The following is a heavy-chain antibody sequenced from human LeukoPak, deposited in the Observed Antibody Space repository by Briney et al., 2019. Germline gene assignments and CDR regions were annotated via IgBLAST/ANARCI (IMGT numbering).Heavy chain of an antibody. Sequence: PSETLTLTCTVSGGSISSYYWNWIRQPPGKGLEWVGLIYSGGSNNYNPSLKSRVTMSIDTCRNQFSLKLSSVTAADTAVYYCARARDCSSTSCSPGYYFDYWGKGTLVTVSS. CDR1: GGSISSYY. CDR2: IYSGGSN. V-gene: IGHV4-4*07. J-gene: IGHJ4*02. D-gene: IGHD2-2*01. CDR3: ARARDCSSTSCSPGYYFDY.